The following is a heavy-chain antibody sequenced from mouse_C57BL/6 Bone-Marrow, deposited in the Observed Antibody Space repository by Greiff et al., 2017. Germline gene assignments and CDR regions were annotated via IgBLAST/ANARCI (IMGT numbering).Heavy chain of an antibody. CDR3: ARTAYYYGSNLFDY. D-gene: IGHD1-1*01. CDR1: GYSFTDYN. V-gene: IGHV1-39*01. J-gene: IGHJ2*01. CDR2: INPNYGTT. Sequence: EVQRVESGPELVKPGASVKISCKASGYSFTDYNMNWVKQSNGKSLEWIGVINPNYGTTSYNQKFKGKATLTVDKSSSTAYMQLNSLTSEDSAVYYCARTAYYYGSNLFDYWGQGTTPTVSS.